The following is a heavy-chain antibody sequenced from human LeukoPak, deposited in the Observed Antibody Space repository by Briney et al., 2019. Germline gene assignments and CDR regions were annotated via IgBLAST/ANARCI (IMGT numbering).Heavy chain of an antibody. V-gene: IGHV3-21*01. D-gene: IGHD3-22*01. CDR3: ARAGYYYDSSGYRPLGFDY. Sequence: GGSLRLSCAASGFIFSSYSMNWVRQAPGKGLEWVSSISSSSSYIYYADSVKGRFTISRDNAKNSLYLQMNSLRAEDTAVYYCARAGYYYDSSGYRPLGFDYWGQGTLVTVSS. J-gene: IGHJ4*02. CDR1: GFIFSSYS. CDR2: ISSSSSYI.